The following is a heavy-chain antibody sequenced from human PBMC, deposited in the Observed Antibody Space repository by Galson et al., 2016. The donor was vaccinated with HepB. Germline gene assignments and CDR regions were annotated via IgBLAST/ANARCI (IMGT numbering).Heavy chain of an antibody. Sequence: SVKVSCKASGYTFTAYYIHWVRQAPGQGLEWMGWINPNSGGTNYAQKFQGRVTMTRDTSLSTVYMDLNRLRSDDTAVYYCARGDFYTSRGIDSWGQGTLVTVSS. CDR3: ARGDFYTSRGIDS. CDR1: GYTFTAYY. D-gene: IGHD2-2*02. J-gene: IGHJ4*02. V-gene: IGHV1-2*02. CDR2: INPNSGGT.